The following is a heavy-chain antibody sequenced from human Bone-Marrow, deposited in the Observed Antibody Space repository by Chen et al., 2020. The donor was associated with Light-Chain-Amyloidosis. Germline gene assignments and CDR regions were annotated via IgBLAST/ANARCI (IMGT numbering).Heavy chain of an antibody. Sequence: QVQLVQSGAQVRQPGASVTVSCRASGYSFTDYYLHWVRQAPGQGLEWMAWMNPDGGGSLSKEKFRDRVTMRRDISVSTAYMEVRGLGSDDSAIYYCARGASLPDGSSHSVSPPDGFDLWGQGTIVTVSS. CDR3: ARGASLPDGSSHSVSPPDGFDL. CDR2: MNPDGGGS. V-gene: IGHV1-2*02. D-gene: IGHD2-15*01. J-gene: IGHJ3*01. CDR1: GYSFTDYY.